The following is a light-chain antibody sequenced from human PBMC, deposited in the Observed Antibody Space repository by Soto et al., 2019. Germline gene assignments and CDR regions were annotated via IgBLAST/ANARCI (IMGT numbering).Light chain of an antibody. Sequence: DIQMAESPSTLSASVADRVTITCRASQSISSWLAWYQQKPGRAPKLLIYKASSLESGVPSRFSGSGSGTEFTLPIRSLQPDDSATYYCQQYNSQWTFGQGTKVDIK. J-gene: IGKJ1*01. V-gene: IGKV1-5*03. CDR3: QQYNSQWT. CDR1: QSISSW. CDR2: KAS.